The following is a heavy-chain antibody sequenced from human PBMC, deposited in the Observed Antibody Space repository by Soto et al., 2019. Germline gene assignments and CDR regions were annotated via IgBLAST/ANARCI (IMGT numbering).Heavy chain of an antibody. V-gene: IGHV1-69*18. J-gene: IGHJ5*02. CDR3: ARVDSILLEGEEWFDP. D-gene: IGHD3-16*01. CDR2: IIPMFRTT. Sequence: QVQLVQSGAEVKKPGSSARVSCKASGDTFNNHAFSWVRQAPGQGLEWMGSIIPMFRTTDYAQRFQGRVTITADESTTTVYLDLISLRSDDTAIYYCARVDSILLEGEEWFDPRGQGTLVTVSS. CDR1: GDTFNNHA.